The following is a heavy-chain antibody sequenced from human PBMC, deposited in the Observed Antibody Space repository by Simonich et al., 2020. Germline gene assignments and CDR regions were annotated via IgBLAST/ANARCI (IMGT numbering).Heavy chain of an antibody. D-gene: IGHD6-19*01. CDR3: ARWIAVAGTGAYGMDV. Sequence: EVQLVESGGGLVKPGGSLRLSCAASGFTFSSYSMNWVRQAPGEGLEWVSSISSSSSYIYYADSVKCRFTISRDNAKNSLYLQMNSLRAEDTAVYYCARWIAVAGTGAYGMDVWGQGTTVTVSS. J-gene: IGHJ6*02. V-gene: IGHV3-21*01. CDR1: GFTFSSYS. CDR2: ISSSSSYI.